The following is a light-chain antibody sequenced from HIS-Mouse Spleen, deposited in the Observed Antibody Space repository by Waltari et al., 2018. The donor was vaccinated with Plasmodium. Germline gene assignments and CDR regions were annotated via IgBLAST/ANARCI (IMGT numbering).Light chain of an antibody. J-gene: IGKJ3*01. Sequence: EIVMTQSPANLSVSPGESATLSCRASQRVSSNLAWYQQKPGQAPRLLIYGASTRPTGIPARFSGSGSGTEFTLTISSLQSEDFAVYYCQQYNNWSFTFGPGTKVDIK. CDR3: QQYNNWSFT. V-gene: IGKV3-15*01. CDR1: QRVSSN. CDR2: GAS.